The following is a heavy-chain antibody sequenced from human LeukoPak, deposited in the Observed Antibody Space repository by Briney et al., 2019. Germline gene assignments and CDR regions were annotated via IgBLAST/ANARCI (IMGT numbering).Heavy chain of an antibody. D-gene: IGHD5/OR15-5a*01. Sequence: SVKVSCKASGYTFTSYYMHWVRQAPGQGLEWMGIINPSGGSTSYAQKFQGRVTMTRDTSTSTVYMELSSLRSEDTAVYYCARDILRPSPYYYYGMGVWGQGTTVTVSS. CDR1: GYTFTSYY. V-gene: IGHV1-46*01. J-gene: IGHJ6*02. CDR3: ARDILRPSPYYYYGMGV. CDR2: INPSGGST.